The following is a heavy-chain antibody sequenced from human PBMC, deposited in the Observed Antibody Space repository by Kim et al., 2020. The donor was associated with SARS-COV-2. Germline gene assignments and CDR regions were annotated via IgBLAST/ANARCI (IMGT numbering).Heavy chain of an antibody. CDR1: GGSFSGYY. V-gene: IGHV4-34*01. D-gene: IGHD3-9*01. CDR2: INHSGST. CDR3: ASKDILTGPFDY. Sequence: SETLSLTCAVYGGSFSGYYWSWIRQPPGKGLEWIGEINHSGSTNYNPSLKSRVTISVDTSKNQFSLKLSSVTAADTAVYYCASKDILTGPFDYWGQGTLV. J-gene: IGHJ4*02.